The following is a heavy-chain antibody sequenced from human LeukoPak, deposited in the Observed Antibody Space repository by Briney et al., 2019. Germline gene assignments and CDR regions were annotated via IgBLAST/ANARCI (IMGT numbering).Heavy chain of an antibody. CDR1: RGSMSSSTNY. CDR2: IYYSGDT. V-gene: IGHV4-39*07. D-gene: IGHD3-10*01. Sequence: SETLSLTCTVSRGSMSSSTNYWGWIRQPPGKGLEWIGNIYYSGDTYYNSSLKSRVTISVDTSKNQFSLKLSSVTAADTAVYYCASSDLWFGELHAIDYWGQGTLVTVSS. J-gene: IGHJ4*02. CDR3: ASSDLWFGELHAIDY.